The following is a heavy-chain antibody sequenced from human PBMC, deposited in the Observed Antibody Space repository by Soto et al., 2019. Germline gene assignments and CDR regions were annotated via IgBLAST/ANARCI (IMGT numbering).Heavy chain of an antibody. Sequence: GASVKVSCKASGYTFTSYGISWVRQAPGQGLEWMGWISAYNGNTNYAQKLQGRVTMTTDTSTSTAYMELRSLRSDDTAVYYCARDYCSGGSCYGSEFDYWGQGTLVTVSS. V-gene: IGHV1-18*01. CDR2: ISAYNGNT. CDR1: GYTFTSYG. J-gene: IGHJ4*02. CDR3: ARDYCSGGSCYGSEFDY. D-gene: IGHD2-15*01.